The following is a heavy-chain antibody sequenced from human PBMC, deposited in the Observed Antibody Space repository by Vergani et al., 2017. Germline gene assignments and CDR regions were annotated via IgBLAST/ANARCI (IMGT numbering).Heavy chain of an antibody. CDR3: AKDRSGSPGGMDV. Sequence: EVQLLESGGGLVQPGGSLRLSCAASGFTFSSYAMSWVRQAPGKGLEWVSAISGSGGSTYYADSVKGRFTITRDNSKNTLYLQMNTLRAEDTAVYYCAKDRSGSPGGMDVWGQGTTVTVSS. V-gene: IGHV3-23*01. CDR1: GFTFSSYA. CDR2: ISGSGGST. J-gene: IGHJ6*02. D-gene: IGHD1-26*01.